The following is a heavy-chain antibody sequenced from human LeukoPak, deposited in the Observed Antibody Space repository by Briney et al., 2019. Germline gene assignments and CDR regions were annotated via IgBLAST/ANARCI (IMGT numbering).Heavy chain of an antibody. V-gene: IGHV4-59*01. CDR2: IYYSGST. Sequence: SETLPLTCTVSGGSINGYYWSWIRQPPGKGLEWIGYIYYSGSTNYNPSLKSRVTISVDTSKNQFSLKLSSVTAADTAVYYCARGFATSYRYTFYYWGQGTLVTVSS. J-gene: IGHJ4*02. CDR1: GGSINGYY. CDR3: ARGFATSYRYTFYY. D-gene: IGHD3-16*02.